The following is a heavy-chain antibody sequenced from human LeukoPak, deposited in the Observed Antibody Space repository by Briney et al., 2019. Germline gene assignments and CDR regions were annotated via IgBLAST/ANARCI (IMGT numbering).Heavy chain of an antibody. Sequence: GGSLGLSCAASGFTFDDYTMHWVRHAPGKGLEWVSLISWDGGSTYYADSVKGRFTISRDNSKNSLYLQMNSLRTEDTALYYCAKDDEGGFDPWGQGTLVTVSS. CDR3: AKDDEGGFDP. D-gene: IGHD3-16*01. V-gene: IGHV3-43*01. CDR1: GFTFDDYT. CDR2: ISWDGGST. J-gene: IGHJ5*02.